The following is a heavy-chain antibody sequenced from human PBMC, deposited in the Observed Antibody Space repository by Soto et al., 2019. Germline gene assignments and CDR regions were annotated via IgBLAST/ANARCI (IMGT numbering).Heavy chain of an antibody. V-gene: IGHV3-33*01. D-gene: IGHD4-4*01. CDR1: GFTFSSYG. CDR3: ARGGLDYNDGGTGSY. J-gene: IGHJ4*02. Sequence: QVQLVESGGGVVQPGRSLRLSCAASGFTFSSYGMHWVRQAPGKGLEWVAVIWYDGSNKYYADSVKGRFTISRDNSKNTLYLQMNSLRAEDTAVYYCARGGLDYNDGGTGSYWGQGTLVTVSS. CDR2: IWYDGSNK.